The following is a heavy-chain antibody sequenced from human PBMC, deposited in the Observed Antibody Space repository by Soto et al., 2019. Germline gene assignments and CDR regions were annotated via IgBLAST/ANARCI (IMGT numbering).Heavy chain of an antibody. CDR1: GFTFSSYG. Sequence: GGSLRLSCAASGFTFSSYGMHWVRQAPGKGLEWVAVIWYDGSNKYYADSVKGRFTISRDNSKNTLYLQMNSLRAEDTAVYYCARESYSSGWYRYYYYYGMDVWGQGTTVTVSS. CDR2: IWYDGSNK. V-gene: IGHV3-33*01. J-gene: IGHJ6*02. D-gene: IGHD6-19*01. CDR3: ARESYSSGWYRYYYYYGMDV.